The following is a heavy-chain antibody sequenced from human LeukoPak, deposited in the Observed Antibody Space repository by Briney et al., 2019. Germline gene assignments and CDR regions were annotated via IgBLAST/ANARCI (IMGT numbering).Heavy chain of an antibody. CDR3: ARALVPPYYYGSGELGY. D-gene: IGHD3-10*01. CDR1: GYTFTSYY. CDR2: INPSGGST. J-gene: IGHJ4*02. V-gene: IGHV1-46*01. Sequence: GASVKVSCKASGYTFTSYYMHWVRQAPGQGLEWMGTINPSGGSTSYAQKFQGRVTMTRDTSTSTVYMELSSLRSEDTAVYYCARALVPPYYYGSGELGYWGQGTLVTVSS.